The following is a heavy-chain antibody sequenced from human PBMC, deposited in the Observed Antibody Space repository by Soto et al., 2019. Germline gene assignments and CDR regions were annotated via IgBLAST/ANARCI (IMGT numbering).Heavy chain of an antibody. V-gene: IGHV4-4*02. D-gene: IGHD2-2*01. Sequence: QVQLQESGPGLVKPSGTLSLTCAVSGGSISSSNWWSWVRQPPGKGLEWIGEIYHSGSTNYNPSLKSRVTRSVDKSKNQFSLKLSSVTAADTAVYYCARDPLDRSSTSCLRGAFDIWGQGTMVTVSS. CDR1: GGSISSSNW. CDR3: ARDPLDRSSTSCLRGAFDI. CDR2: IYHSGST. J-gene: IGHJ3*02.